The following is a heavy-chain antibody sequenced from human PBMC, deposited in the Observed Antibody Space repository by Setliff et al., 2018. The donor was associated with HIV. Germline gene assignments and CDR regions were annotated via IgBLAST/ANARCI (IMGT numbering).Heavy chain of an antibody. CDR1: GFIFRSYG. CDR2: MSYDGNNK. Sequence: GGSLRLSCAASGFIFRSYGMHWVRQAPGRGLEWVAVMSYDGNNKYYADSVKGRFTISRDNAKNSLYLQMNSLRAEDTAVYYCARASYYYDSSGWVDYWGQGTLVTVSS. CDR3: ARASYYYDSSGWVDY. J-gene: IGHJ4*02. V-gene: IGHV3-30*12. D-gene: IGHD3-22*01.